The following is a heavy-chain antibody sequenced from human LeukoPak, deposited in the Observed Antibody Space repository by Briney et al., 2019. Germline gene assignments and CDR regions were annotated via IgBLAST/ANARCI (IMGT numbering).Heavy chain of an antibody. CDR2: IYHSGST. V-gene: IGHV4-59*12. CDR3: ARGLGIRYYFDY. D-gene: IGHD7-27*01. Sequence: DPSETLSLTCTVSGGSISSYYWSWIRQPPGKGLEWIGYIYHSGSTYYNPSLKSRVTISVDRSKNQFSLKLSSVTAADTAVYYCARGLGIRYYFDYWGQGTLVTVSS. CDR1: GGSISSYY. J-gene: IGHJ4*02.